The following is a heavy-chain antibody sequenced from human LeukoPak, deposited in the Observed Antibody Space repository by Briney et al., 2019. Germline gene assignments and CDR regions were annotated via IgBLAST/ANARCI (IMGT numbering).Heavy chain of an antibody. CDR1: GYTFTNYG. CDR2: ISTYNGNT. D-gene: IGHD3-10*01. Sequence: ASVTVSCKASGYTFTNYGISWVRQAPGQGLEWMGWISTYNGNTNHAQKLQGRVTMTTDTSTSTAYMELRSLRSDDTAVYYCARDGWFGDLDAFDIWGQGTMVIVSS. J-gene: IGHJ3*02. V-gene: IGHV1-18*01. CDR3: ARDGWFGDLDAFDI.